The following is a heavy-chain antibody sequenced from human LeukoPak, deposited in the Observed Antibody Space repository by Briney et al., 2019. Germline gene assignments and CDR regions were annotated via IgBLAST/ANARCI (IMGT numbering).Heavy chain of an antibody. D-gene: IGHD4-17*01. CDR3: ARSDGDYAAVY. Sequence: KASETLSLTCAVHGGSFSGYYWSWLRQPPGKGLEWSGEISHSGSTNYNPSLKSRVTISVDTSKNQFSLKLSSVTAADTAVYYCARSDGDYAAVYWSQGTRAIVTS. J-gene: IGHJ4*02. CDR1: GGSFSGYY. V-gene: IGHV4-34*01. CDR2: ISHSGST.